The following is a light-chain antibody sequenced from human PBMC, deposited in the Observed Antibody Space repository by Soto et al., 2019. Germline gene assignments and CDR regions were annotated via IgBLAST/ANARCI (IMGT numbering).Light chain of an antibody. Sequence: QSVLTQPPSASGTPGQRVTISCSGSSSNIGSNYVYWYQQLPGTAPKLLIYRNNQRPSGVPDRFSGSKSGTSASLAISGLRSEDEADYYCAAWDDSLSGWVFGEGTKVTVL. V-gene: IGLV1-47*01. J-gene: IGLJ3*02. CDR1: SSNIGSNY. CDR2: RNN. CDR3: AAWDDSLSGWV.